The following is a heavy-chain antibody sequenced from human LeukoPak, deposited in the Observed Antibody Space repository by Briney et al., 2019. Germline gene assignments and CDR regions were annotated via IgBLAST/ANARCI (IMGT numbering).Heavy chain of an antibody. CDR2: MNPNSGNT. D-gene: IGHD6-13*01. CDR3: ARTLSSSWYEKWFDP. V-gene: IGHV1-8*01. J-gene: IGHJ5*02. CDR1: GYTFTSYD. Sequence: AASVKVSCKASGYTFTSYDINWVRQATGQGLEWMGWMNPNSGNTGYAQKFQGRVTMTRNTSISTAYMELSSLRSEDTAVYYCARTLSSSWYEKWFDPWGQGTLVTVSS.